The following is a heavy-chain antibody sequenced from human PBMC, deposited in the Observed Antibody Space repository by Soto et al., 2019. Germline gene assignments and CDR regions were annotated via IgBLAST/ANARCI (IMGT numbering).Heavy chain of an antibody. CDR2: ISGSSDTV. V-gene: IGHV3-11*01. J-gene: IGHJ3*01. D-gene: IGHD2-15*01. CDR1: RFSFSDYY. Sequence: GGSLRLSCAASRFSFSDYYMGWIRQAPEKGLEWVSHISGSSDTVHYADSARGRFTTSRDNAKNSLYLQMNSLRAEDTAVYYCARLVVGGAFDVWGQGTTVTVSS. CDR3: ARLVVGGAFDV.